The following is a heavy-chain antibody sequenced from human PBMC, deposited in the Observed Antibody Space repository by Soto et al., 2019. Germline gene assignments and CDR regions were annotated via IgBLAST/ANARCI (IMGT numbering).Heavy chain of an antibody. CDR3: ARPGPDGIAVAGDDAFDI. CDR2: IYPGDSDT. CDR1: GYSFTIYL. Sequence: GESLKISCKGSGYSFTIYLIGWVRQRPGKGLEWMGIIYPGDSDTRYSPSFQGQVTISADKSISTAYLQWSSLKASDTAMYYCARPGPDGIAVAGDDAFDIWGQGTMVTVSS. D-gene: IGHD6-19*01. V-gene: IGHV5-51*01. J-gene: IGHJ3*02.